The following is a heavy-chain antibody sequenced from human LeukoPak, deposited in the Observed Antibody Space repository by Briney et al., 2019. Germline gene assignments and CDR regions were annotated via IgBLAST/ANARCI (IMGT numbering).Heavy chain of an antibody. D-gene: IGHD5-18*01. J-gene: IGHJ6*02. Sequence: GGSLRLSCTGSGFTFGDHAMSWVRQALGKGLEWVGFIRSKAYRGTTEYAASVKGRFTISRDDSASIAYLQMSSLRTEDTAVYYCARGPIQLWIHNAMDVWGQGTTVTVSS. CDR2: IRSKAYRGTT. V-gene: IGHV3-49*04. CDR1: GFTFGDHA. CDR3: ARGPIQLWIHNAMDV.